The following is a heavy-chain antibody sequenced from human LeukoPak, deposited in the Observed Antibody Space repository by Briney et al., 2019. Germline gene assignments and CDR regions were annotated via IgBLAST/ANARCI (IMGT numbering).Heavy chain of an antibody. CDR3: AREGSMVRGVSWFDP. D-gene: IGHD3-10*01. V-gene: IGHV4-59*11. CDR2: IYYSGSP. J-gene: IGHJ5*02. CDR1: GGSISNHY. Sequence: SETLSLTCIVSGGSISNHYWSWFRQPPGKGLEWIGYIYYSGSPNYNPSLKSRVTISVDTSKNPFSLKLSSVTAADTAVYYCAREGSMVRGVSWFDPWGQGTLVTVSS.